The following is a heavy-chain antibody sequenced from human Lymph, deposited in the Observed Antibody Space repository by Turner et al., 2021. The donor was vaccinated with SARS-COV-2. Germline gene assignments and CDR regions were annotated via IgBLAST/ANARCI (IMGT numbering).Heavy chain of an antibody. CDR1: GGSISSYF. CDR2: IYYSGST. D-gene: IGHD4-17*01. J-gene: IGHJ6*02. Sequence: QVQLQESGPGLVKPSETLSLTCTVSGGSISSYFWSWIRQPPGKGLEWIAYIYYSGSTNYNPSLKSRATISVDTSKNQFSLRLSSVTAADTAVYYCARDRTSYGDYWAGYYYGMDVWGQGTTVTVSS. V-gene: IGHV4-59*13. CDR3: ARDRTSYGDYWAGYYYGMDV.